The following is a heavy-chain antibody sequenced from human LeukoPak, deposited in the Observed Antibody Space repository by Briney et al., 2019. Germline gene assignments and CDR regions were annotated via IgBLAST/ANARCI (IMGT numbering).Heavy chain of an antibody. J-gene: IGHJ4*02. V-gene: IGHV3-48*03. Sequence: QAGGSLRLSCAAYGFTFSSYEMNWVRQAPGKGLEWVSYISSSGSTIYYADSVKGRFTISRDNAKNSLYLQMNSLRAEDTAVYYCATTHTSGVRFDYWGQGTLVTVSS. CDR3: ATTHTSGVRFDY. CDR2: ISSSGSTI. CDR1: GFTFSSYE. D-gene: IGHD1-1*01.